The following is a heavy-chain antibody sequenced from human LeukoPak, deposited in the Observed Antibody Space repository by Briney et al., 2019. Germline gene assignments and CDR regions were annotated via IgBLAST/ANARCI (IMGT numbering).Heavy chain of an antibody. Sequence: GGSLRLSCVASGFTSNSYAVHWVRQAPGKGLEWVAVISYDGSINFYAASVKGRFTISRDNSKNTLYLQMNSLRAEDTALYFCARDRRYRGGGSCYFDYFFDYWGQGTLVTVSS. J-gene: IGHJ4*02. D-gene: IGHD2-15*01. CDR2: ISYDGSIN. CDR1: GFTSNSYA. V-gene: IGHV3-30-3*01. CDR3: ARDRRYRGGGSCYFDYFFDY.